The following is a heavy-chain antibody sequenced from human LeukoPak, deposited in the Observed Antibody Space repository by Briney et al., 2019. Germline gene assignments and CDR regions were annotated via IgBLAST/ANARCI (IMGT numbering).Heavy chain of an antibody. CDR1: GYTFTGYY. Sequence: ASVKVSCKASGYTFTGYYMHWVRQAPGQGLEWMGWINPNSGGTNYAQKFQGRVTMTRDTSISTAYMELSRLRSDDTAVYYCARHPYDFWSGHETFDYWGQGTLVTVSS. V-gene: IGHV1-2*02. J-gene: IGHJ4*02. CDR3: ARHPYDFWSGHETFDY. CDR2: INPNSGGT. D-gene: IGHD3-3*01.